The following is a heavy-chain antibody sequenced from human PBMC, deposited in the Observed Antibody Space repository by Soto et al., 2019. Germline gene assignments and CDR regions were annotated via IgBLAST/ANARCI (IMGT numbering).Heavy chain of an antibody. J-gene: IGHJ6*03. Sequence: EVQLVESGGGLVQPGGSLRLSCAASGFTFSSYWMTWVRQAPGKGLEWVANIKEDGSEKYYVDSVKGRLTISRDNAKNSVYLQMNSLRAEDTAVYYCADSGSYTDVWGKGTTVTVSS. V-gene: IGHV3-7*01. CDR2: IKEDGSEK. CDR1: GFTFSSYW. CDR3: ADSGSYTDV. D-gene: IGHD5-12*01.